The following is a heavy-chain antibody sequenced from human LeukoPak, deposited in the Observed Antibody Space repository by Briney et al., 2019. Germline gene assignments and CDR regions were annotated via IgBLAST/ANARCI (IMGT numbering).Heavy chain of an antibody. V-gene: IGHV4-38-2*02. CDR2: IYRSGST. CDR3: AKDRGGSYPYYMDV. CDR1: GYSISTGYY. J-gene: IGHJ6*03. D-gene: IGHD1-26*01. Sequence: SETLSLTCSVSGYSISTGYYWVWIRQSPGKGLEWIGSIYRSGSTNYNPSLKSRVTISVDTSNNQFSLKVSSVTAEDTAVYYCAKDRGGSYPYYMDVWGKGTTVTVSS.